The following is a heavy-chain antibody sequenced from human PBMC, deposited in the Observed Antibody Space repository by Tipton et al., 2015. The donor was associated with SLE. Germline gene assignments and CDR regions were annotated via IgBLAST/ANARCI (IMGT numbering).Heavy chain of an antibody. D-gene: IGHD6-13*01. Sequence: TLSLTCAVYGGSLSGYFWNWIRQPPGKGLEWIGEIKNSGSTTYNPSLKSRVTISQDTSKNQFSLKLSSVTAADTAVYYCARDSSSWGYAFDIWGQGTMVTVSS. CDR2: IKNSGST. J-gene: IGHJ3*02. CDR3: ARDSSSWGYAFDI. CDR1: GGSLSGYF. V-gene: IGHV4-34*01.